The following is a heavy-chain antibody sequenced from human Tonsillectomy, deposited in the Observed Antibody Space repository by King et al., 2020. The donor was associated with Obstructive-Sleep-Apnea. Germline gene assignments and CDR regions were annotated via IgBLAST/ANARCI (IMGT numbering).Heavy chain of an antibody. CDR3: AREMTTKFDY. V-gene: IGHV4-4*02. D-gene: IGHD4-17*01. CDR1: GGSVTTWNW. Sequence: QLQESGPGLVKPSGTLSLTCAVSGGSVTTWNWWSWVRQPPGKGLEWIGEIYHDGSTNYNPSLKSRVTMSMDKSQNHFSLNLSSVTAADTGVYYCAREMTTKFDYWGQGPLVTVSS. J-gene: IGHJ4*02. CDR2: IYHDGST.